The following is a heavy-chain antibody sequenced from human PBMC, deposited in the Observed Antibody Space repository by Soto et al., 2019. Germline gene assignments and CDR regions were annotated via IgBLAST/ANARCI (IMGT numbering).Heavy chain of an antibody. V-gene: IGHV3-21*01. D-gene: IGHD2-8*01. J-gene: IGHJ6*02. CDR2: ISSSSSYI. Sequence: KPGGSLRLSCAASGFTFSSYGMNWVRQAPGKGLEWVSSISSSSSYIYYADSVKGRFTISRDNAKNSLYLQMNSLRAEDTAVYYCARDSLLGYCTNGVCSSLYYYYYGMDVWGQGTTVTVSS. CDR1: GFTFSSYG. CDR3: ARDSLLGYCTNGVCSSLYYYYYGMDV.